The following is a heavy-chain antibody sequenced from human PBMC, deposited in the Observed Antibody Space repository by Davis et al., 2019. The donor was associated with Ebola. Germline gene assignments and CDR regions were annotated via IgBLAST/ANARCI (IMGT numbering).Heavy chain of an antibody. Sequence: GGSLRLSCAASGFTFSGSAMHWVRQASGKGLEWVGRIRSKANSYATAYAASVKGRFTISRDDSKNTAYLQMNSRKTEDTAVYYCTTTTTHFDYWGQGTLVTVSS. CDR3: TTTTTHFDY. CDR1: GFTFSGSA. CDR2: IRSKANSYAT. V-gene: IGHV3-73*01. J-gene: IGHJ4*02. D-gene: IGHD1-26*01.